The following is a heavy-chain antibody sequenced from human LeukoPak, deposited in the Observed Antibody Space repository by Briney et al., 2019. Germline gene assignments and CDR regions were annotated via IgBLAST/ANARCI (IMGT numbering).Heavy chain of an antibody. Sequence: SETLSLTCAVYGGSFSGFYWSWIRQPPGKGLEWIGEITRGGNTNYNPSLKSRVTMSLDTSKIQFSLRLSSVTVADTAVYYCARLDELISGYWFFDIWGRGTLVTVSS. V-gene: IGHV4-34*01. CDR3: ARLDELISGYWFFDI. CDR1: GGSFSGFY. J-gene: IGHJ2*01. CDR2: ITRGGNT. D-gene: IGHD2-2*01.